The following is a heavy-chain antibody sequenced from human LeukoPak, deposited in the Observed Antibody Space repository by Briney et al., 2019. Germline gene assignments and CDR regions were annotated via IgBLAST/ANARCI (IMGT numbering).Heavy chain of an antibody. D-gene: IGHD1-26*01. Sequence: GGSLRLSCAATGFDFSYYGMHWVRQAPGKGLEWVSSITSSSSYIYYADSAKGRFTISRDNAKNSLYLQMNSLRDEDTAVYYCARDPYSGSYGDYYYYYMDVWGKGTTVTISS. V-gene: IGHV3-21*01. J-gene: IGHJ6*03. CDR3: ARDPYSGSYGDYYYYYMDV. CDR1: GFDFSYYG. CDR2: ITSSSSYI.